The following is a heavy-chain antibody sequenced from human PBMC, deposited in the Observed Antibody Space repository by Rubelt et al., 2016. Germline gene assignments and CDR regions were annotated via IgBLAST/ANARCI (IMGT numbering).Heavy chain of an antibody. J-gene: IGHJ1*01. CDR2: ITASGAPT. Sequence: EVQLLESGGGLVQPGGSMRLSCAASGLTFSAHALSWVRQAPGKGLEWVSGITASGAPTYSADAVKGRFVKYREKAKSTLYMRMKSLRDEDTAKYYCANLSGWGRGT. D-gene: IGHD5/OR15-5a*01. CDR1: GLTFSAHA. CDR3: ANLSG. V-gene: IGHV3-23*01.